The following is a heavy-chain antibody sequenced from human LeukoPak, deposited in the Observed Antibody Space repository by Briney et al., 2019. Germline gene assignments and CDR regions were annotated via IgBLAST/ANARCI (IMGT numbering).Heavy chain of an antibody. V-gene: IGHV4-34*01. CDR2: INHSGST. D-gene: IGHD6-13*01. J-gene: IGHJ4*02. Sequence: SETLSLTCAVYGGSFSGYYWSWIRQPPGKRLEWIGEINHSGSTNYNPSLKSRVTISVDTSKNQFSLKLSSVTAADTAVYYCARLSAAGENYFDYWGQGTLVTVSS. CDR1: GGSFSGYY. CDR3: ARLSAAGENYFDY.